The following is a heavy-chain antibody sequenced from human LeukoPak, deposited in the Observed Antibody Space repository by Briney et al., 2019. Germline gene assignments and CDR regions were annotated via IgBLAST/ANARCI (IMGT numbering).Heavy chain of an antibody. V-gene: IGHV4-38-2*02. CDR2: ILHTGKT. Sequence: SETLSLTCSVSGYSIKNGYYWDWIRQAPGKGLEWLGSILHTGKTFYNPFLKSRLTLSVDTSKNQFSLNLRSVTASDTAVYYCARGNAFDVWGQGTMVTVSS. CDR1: GYSIKNGYY. CDR3: ARGNAFDV. J-gene: IGHJ3*01.